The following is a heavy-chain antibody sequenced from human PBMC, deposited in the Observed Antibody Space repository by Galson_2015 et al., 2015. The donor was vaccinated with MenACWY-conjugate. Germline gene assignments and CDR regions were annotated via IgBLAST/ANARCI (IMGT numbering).Heavy chain of an antibody. J-gene: IGHJ4*02. V-gene: IGHV3-23*01. CDR3: AKERGSTADTEAYFDY. Sequence: GTTYYVDSVEGRFTISRDNSKNTLYLEMNNLRAEDTAMFYCAKERGSTADTEAYFDYWGQGTLVTVSS. D-gene: IGHD6-13*01. CDR2: GTT.